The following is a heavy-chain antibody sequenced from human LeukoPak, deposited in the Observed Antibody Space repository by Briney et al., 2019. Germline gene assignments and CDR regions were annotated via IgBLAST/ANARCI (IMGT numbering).Heavy chain of an antibody. D-gene: IGHD1-14*01. V-gene: IGHV4-38-2*01. Sequence: SETLSLTCAVSGYSISSGYYWGWIRQPPGKGLEWIATMYYRGSVYYNPSLKSRVTISVDTSKNQLSLKLSSVTAADTAVYFCARGIFALDYWGQGTLVTVSS. CDR2: MYYRGSV. CDR1: GYSISSGYY. J-gene: IGHJ4*02. CDR3: ARGIFALDY.